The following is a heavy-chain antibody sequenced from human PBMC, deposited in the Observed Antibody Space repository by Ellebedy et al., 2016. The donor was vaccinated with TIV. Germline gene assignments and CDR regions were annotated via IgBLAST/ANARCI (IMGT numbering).Heavy chain of an antibody. CDR3: TKATFDP. CDR2: IRSKANNYAT. V-gene: IGHV3-73*01. CDR1: GFTFSDST. J-gene: IGHJ5*02. Sequence: GESLKISXAASGFTFSDSTIRWVRQASGKGLEWVGRIRSKANNYATAYAAPLKGRFTISRDDSKNTAYLQMNSLKTEDTAVYYRTKATFDPWGQGTLVTVSS.